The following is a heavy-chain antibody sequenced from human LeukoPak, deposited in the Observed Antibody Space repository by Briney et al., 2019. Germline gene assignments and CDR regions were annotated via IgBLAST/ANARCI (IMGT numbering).Heavy chain of an antibody. J-gene: IGHJ4*02. Sequence: GGSLRPSCAASGFTFSTYWMSWVRQAPGKGLEWVANMNQDGSEKNYVDSVKGRFTISRDNAKNTVYLQMNSLRAEDTAVYYCASLISGSKDFDYWGQGTLVTVSS. V-gene: IGHV3-7*01. CDR2: MNQDGSEK. CDR3: ASLISGSKDFDY. D-gene: IGHD1-26*01. CDR1: GFTFSTYW.